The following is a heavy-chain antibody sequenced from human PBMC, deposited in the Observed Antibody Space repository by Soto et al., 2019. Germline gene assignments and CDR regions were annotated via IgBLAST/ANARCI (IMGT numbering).Heavy chain of an antibody. J-gene: IGHJ5*02. CDR2: ISYSGST. V-gene: IGHV4-59*01. Sequence: SEALSLTCSVSGASITTYYWSWIRQPPGKGLEWIGSISYSGSTKYNPSLESRVMISLDTSKNQFSLRLTSVTAADTALYYCARDWDSSGLFDPWGQGALVTVSS. D-gene: IGHD3-10*01. CDR1: GASITTYY. CDR3: ARDWDSSGLFDP.